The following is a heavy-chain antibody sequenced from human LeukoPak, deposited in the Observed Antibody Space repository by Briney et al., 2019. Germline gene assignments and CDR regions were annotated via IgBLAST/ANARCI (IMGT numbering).Heavy chain of an antibody. V-gene: IGHV3-9*01. J-gene: IGHJ3*02. CDR1: GFTFDDYA. Sequence: GGSLRLSCAASGFTFDDYAMHWVRQAPGKGLEWVSGISWNSGSIGYADSVKGRFTISIDNAKNSLYLQMNSLRAEDTALYYCAKDSRYSSSWRLGDDAFDIWGQGTMVTVSS. CDR3: AKDSRYSSSWRLGDDAFDI. D-gene: IGHD6-13*01. CDR2: ISWNSGSI.